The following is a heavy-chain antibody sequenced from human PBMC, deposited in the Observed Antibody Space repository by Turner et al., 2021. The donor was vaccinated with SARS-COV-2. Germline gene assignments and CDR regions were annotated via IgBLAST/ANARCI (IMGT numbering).Heavy chain of an antibody. CDR2: IYHSGST. CDR3: ARGGSSNSGVDY. Sequence: QLQLQESGSGLVKPSQTLSLTCAVPGGSISSGGYSWSWIRQPPGKGLEWIGYIYHSGSTYYKPSRESRVTISVDRSKNQLSLKLTAVTAADTAVYYCARGGSSNSGVDYWGQGTLVTVSS. D-gene: IGHD3-10*01. V-gene: IGHV4-30-2*01. CDR1: GGSISSGGYS. J-gene: IGHJ4*02.